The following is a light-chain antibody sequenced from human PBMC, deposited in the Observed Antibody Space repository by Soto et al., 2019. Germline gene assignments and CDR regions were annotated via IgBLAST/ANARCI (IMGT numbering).Light chain of an antibody. CDR2: DAS. CDR1: HDVSSR. CDR3: QHYTNWPLT. Sequence: EIVMTQSPVTLSVSPGEKDNISCRASHDVSSRLAWYQQKPGQAPRLLIYDASTRATGLPARFSGSGSGTEFTLTISSLQSEDFAVYYCQHYTNWPLTFGGGTKVDIK. V-gene: IGKV3-15*01. J-gene: IGKJ4*01.